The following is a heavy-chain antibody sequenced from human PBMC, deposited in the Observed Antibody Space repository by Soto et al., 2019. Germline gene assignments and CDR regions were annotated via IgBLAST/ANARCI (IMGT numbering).Heavy chain of an antibody. Sequence: GGSLRLSCAASGFTFSSYWMSWVRQAPGKGLEWVANIKQDGSEKYYVDSVKGRFTISRDNAKNSLYLQMNSLRAEDTAVYYCARAKVAGSGLGDYWGQGTLVTVSS. CDR3: ARAKVAGSGLGDY. CDR2: IKQDGSEK. CDR1: GFTFSSYW. J-gene: IGHJ4*02. D-gene: IGHD6-19*01. V-gene: IGHV3-7*01.